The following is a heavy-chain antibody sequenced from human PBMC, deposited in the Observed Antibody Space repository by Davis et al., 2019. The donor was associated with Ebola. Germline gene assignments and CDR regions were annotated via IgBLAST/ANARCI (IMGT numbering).Heavy chain of an antibody. J-gene: IGHJ4*02. Sequence: GESLKISCAASGFTFSGSAIHWVRQASGKGLEWVGRIRSKANSYATAYAASVKGRFTISRDDSKKTAYLQMNSLKTEDTAVYYCTQEGDTYDARFDYWGQGTLVTVSS. D-gene: IGHD4/OR15-4a*01. V-gene: IGHV3-73*01. CDR1: GFTFSGSA. CDR2: IRSKANSYAT. CDR3: TQEGDTYDARFDY.